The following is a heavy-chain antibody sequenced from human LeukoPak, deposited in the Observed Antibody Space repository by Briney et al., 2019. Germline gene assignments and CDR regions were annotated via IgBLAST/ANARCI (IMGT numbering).Heavy chain of an antibody. CDR2: IKSSNT. CDR1: GGSISSDRFY. V-gene: IGHV4-61*02. CDR3: ARVPDWTYVPDY. D-gene: IGHD3-16*01. Sequence: PSETLSLTCTVSGGSISSDRFYWTWVRQPAGQGLEWIGRIKSSNTNYNPSLKSRVNISVDTSTNQFSLKLSSLTAADTAVYYCARVPDWTYVPDYWGQGTLVTVSS. J-gene: IGHJ4*02.